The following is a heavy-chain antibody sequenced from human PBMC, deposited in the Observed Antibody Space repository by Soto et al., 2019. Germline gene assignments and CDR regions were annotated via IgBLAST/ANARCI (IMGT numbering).Heavy chain of an antibody. D-gene: IGHD6-6*01. V-gene: IGHV4-34*01. CDR2: ISQSGNT. CDR1: SGSFSGYY. Sequence: SETLSLTCSIYSGSFSGYYWSWIRQPPGKGLEWIGEISQSGNTNYSPSLKSRVSISIDTSKKQFSLNLASVSAADTAVYYCARAPKVSGSSQTRPDFWGQGTLVNVSS. CDR3: ARAPKVSGSSQTRPDF. J-gene: IGHJ4*02.